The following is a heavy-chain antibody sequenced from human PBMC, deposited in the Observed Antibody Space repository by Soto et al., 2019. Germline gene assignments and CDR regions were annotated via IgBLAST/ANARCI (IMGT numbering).Heavy chain of an antibody. CDR2: INAGNGNT. CDR1: GYTFTSYA. D-gene: IGHD3-3*01. CDR3: AKDMTRFLAWPHYFRGLDV. V-gene: IGHV1-3*01. J-gene: IGHJ6*02. Sequence: ASVKVSCKASGYTFTSYAMHWVRQAPGQRLEWMGWINAGNGNTKYSQKFQGRFTISKDNSKNTLYLEMNSLRPEDTAVYYCAKDMTRFLAWPHYFRGLDVWGQGTTVTVSS.